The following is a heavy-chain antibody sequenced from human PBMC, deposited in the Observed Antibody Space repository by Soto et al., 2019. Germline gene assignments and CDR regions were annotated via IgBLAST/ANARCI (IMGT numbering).Heavy chain of an antibody. CDR3: AKDSATFGRFDF. J-gene: IGHJ4*02. D-gene: IGHD3-3*01. CDR1: GFSFSNYG. Sequence: GGSLRLSCAASGFSFSNYGMSWVRQPPGKGLEWVSTINNNGADTYYPDSVKGRFTISRGNSKNMLYLQMSSLRVDDTAIYYCAKDSATFGRFDFWGQGTLVTVSS. CDR2: INNNGADT. V-gene: IGHV3-23*01.